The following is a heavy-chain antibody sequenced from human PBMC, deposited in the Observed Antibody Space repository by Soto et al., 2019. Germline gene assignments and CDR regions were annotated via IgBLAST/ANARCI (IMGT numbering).Heavy chain of an antibody. D-gene: IGHD6-19*01. CDR2: IYYSGST. CDR1: GGSISSSSYY. Sequence: PSETLSLTCTVSGGSISSSSYYWGWIRQPPGKGLEWIGSIYYSGSTYYNPSLKSRVTISVDTSKNQFSLKLSSVTAADTAVYYCARLQIAVSAFDIWRQGTMVTVSS. CDR3: ARLQIAVSAFDI. J-gene: IGHJ3*02. V-gene: IGHV4-39*01.